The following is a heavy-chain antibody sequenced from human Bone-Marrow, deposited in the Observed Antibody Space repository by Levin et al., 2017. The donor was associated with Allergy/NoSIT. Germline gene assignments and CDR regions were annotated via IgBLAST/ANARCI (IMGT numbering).Heavy chain of an antibody. CDR2: ISDTGENT. V-gene: IGHV3-23*01. D-gene: IGHD3-10*01. Sequence: GGSLRLSCAASGFPFNKYSMTWVRQAPGKGLQCVSFISDTGENTFYSDSVKGRFTVSRDNSNNTLYLQMNTLRADDTAIYYCAKDVSVPWGSGTYYNPIDSWGQGTLVTVSS. CDR1: GFPFNKYS. J-gene: IGHJ4*02. CDR3: AKDVSVPWGSGTYYNPIDS.